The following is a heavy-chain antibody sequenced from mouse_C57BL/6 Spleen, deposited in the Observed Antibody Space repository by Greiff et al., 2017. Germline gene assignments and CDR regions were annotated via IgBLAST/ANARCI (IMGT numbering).Heavy chain of an antibody. CDR2: IRSKSNNYAT. CDR1: GFSFNTYA. Sequence: EVQLVESGGGLVQPKGSLKLSCAASGFSFNTYAMNWVRQAPGKGLEWVARIRSKSNNYATYYADSVKDRFTISRDDSESMLYLQMNNLKTEDTAMYYCVRHGTQGFAYWGQGTLVTVSA. J-gene: IGHJ3*01. V-gene: IGHV10-1*01. CDR3: VRHGTQGFAY.